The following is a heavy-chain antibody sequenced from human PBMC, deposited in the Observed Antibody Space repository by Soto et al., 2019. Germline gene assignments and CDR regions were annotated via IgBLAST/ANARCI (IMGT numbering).Heavy chain of an antibody. V-gene: IGHV1-3*01. D-gene: IGHD5-18*01. CDR2: INAGNGNT. CDR3: ARGLNGYSHYFDY. Sequence: QVQLVQSGAEVKKPGASVKVSCKASGYTFTSYDMHWVRQAPGQRLEWMGWINAGNGNTKYSQKFQGRVTITRDTPASTAYMELSSLRSEDTAVYYCARGLNGYSHYFDYWGQGILVTVSS. J-gene: IGHJ4*02. CDR1: GYTFTSYD.